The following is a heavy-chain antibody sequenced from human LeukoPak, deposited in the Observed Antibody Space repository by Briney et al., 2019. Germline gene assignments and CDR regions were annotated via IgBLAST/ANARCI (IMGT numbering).Heavy chain of an antibody. Sequence: GASVKVSCKASGYTFTSYGISWVRQAPGQGLEWMGWISAYNGNTNYAQKLQGRVTMTTDTSTSTAYMELRSLRSDDTAVYYCASNWYGNYYYGMDVWGQGTTVTVSS. D-gene: IGHD1-1*01. V-gene: IGHV1-18*01. CDR1: GYTFTSYG. J-gene: IGHJ6*02. CDR3: ASNWYGNYYYGMDV. CDR2: ISAYNGNT.